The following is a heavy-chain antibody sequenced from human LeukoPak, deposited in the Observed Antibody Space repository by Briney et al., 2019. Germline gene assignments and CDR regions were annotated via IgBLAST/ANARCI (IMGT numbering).Heavy chain of an antibody. CDR1: GFTVSSNY. D-gene: IGHD1-26*01. CDR2: IYSGGST. J-gene: IGHJ4*02. CDR3: ARGQWELLHFDY. V-gene: IGHV3-53*01. Sequence: GGSLRLSCAASGFTVSSNYMSWVRQAPGKGLEWVSVIYSGGSTYYADSVKGRFTISRDNSKNTLYLQMNSLRAEDTAVYYCARGQWELLHFDYWGQGTLVTVSS.